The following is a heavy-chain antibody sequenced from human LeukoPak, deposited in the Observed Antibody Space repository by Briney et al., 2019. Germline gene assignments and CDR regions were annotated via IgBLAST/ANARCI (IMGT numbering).Heavy chain of an antibody. V-gene: IGHV3-30*04. CDR2: ISYDGSNK. Sequence: QPGGSLRLSCAASGFTFSSYAMHWVRQAPGKGLEWVAVISYDGSNKYYADSVKGRFTISRDNSKNTLYLQMNSLRAEDTAVYYCARDRDELDYFDYWGQGTLVTVSS. CDR3: ARDRDELDYFDY. CDR1: GFTFSSYA. J-gene: IGHJ4*02. D-gene: IGHD1-1*01.